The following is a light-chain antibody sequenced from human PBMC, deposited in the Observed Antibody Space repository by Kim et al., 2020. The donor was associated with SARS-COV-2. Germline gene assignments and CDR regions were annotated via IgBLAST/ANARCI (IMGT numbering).Light chain of an antibody. CDR1: KGIIND. J-gene: IGKJ1*01. CDR3: QQCKSAPWT. V-gene: IGKV1-27*01. CDR2: AAS. Sequence: SLSASEGDTVTITRRASKGIINDLAWYQQKPGKVPKLLIYAASALQSGVPSRFSGSGSGTDFTLTITSLQPEDVAAYYCQQCKSAPWTFGQGTKVDIK.